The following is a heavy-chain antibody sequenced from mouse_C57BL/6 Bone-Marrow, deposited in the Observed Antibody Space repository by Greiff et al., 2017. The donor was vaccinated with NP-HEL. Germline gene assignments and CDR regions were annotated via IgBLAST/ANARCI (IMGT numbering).Heavy chain of an antibody. J-gene: IGHJ4*01. Sequence: EVNVVESGGGLVQPGGSMKLSCAASGFTFSDAWMDWVRQSPEKGLEWVAEIRNKANNHATYYAESVKGRFTISRDDSKSSVYLQMNSLRAEDTGIYYGTRRGNYCGSDGAMDYGGQGTAVTVSS. CDR1: GFTFSDAW. V-gene: IGHV6-6*01. CDR2: IRNKANNHAT. CDR3: TRRGNYCGSDGAMDY. D-gene: IGHD1-3*01.